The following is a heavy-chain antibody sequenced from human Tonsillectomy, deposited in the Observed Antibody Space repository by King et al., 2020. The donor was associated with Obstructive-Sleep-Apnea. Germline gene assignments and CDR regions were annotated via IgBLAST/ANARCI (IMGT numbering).Heavy chain of an antibody. CDR3: ARIPFGGSCYDSGLDY. J-gene: IGHJ4*02. Sequence: TLKESGPALVKPTQTLTLTCTFSGFLLSTSVMCVSLIRHPPGKAQEWLALIDWDDDKYYGTVLKTRLTISKDTSQNQVVLTMTNMDPVDTATYYFARIPFGGSCYDSGLDYWGQGTLVTVSS. CDR2: IDWDDDK. V-gene: IGHV2-70*01. D-gene: IGHD2-15*01. CDR1: GFLLSTSVMC.